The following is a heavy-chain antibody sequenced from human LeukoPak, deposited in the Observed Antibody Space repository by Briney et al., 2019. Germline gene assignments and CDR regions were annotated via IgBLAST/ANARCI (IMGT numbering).Heavy chain of an antibody. Sequence: GGTLRLSCAASGFTFSSYGMSWARQAPGKGLEWVSLISGSGGSTYYADSVKGRFTISRDNSKNTLYLQMNSLKADDTAVYYCAKGGGGVLASWGQGTLVTVSS. V-gene: IGHV3-23*01. CDR2: ISGSGGST. CDR1: GFTFSSYG. J-gene: IGHJ4*02. CDR3: AKGGGGVLAS. D-gene: IGHD3-16*01.